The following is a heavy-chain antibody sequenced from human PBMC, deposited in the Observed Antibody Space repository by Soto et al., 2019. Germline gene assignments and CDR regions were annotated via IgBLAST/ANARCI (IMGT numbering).Heavy chain of an antibody. V-gene: IGHV3-7*01. D-gene: IGHD7-27*01. J-gene: IGHJ3*01. CDR2: IWQDGREI. Sequence: EVQMMESGGDLVQPGGSLRLSCVASDFTFNTYWVAWLRQTPSKGLEFVANIWQDGREINYLDSGKGRFTISRDNAEKSLFLQMNSLRVDDTTVYYCATDRWGGAFDFRGQGTVVTVSS. CDR3: ATDRWGGAFDF. CDR1: DFTFNTYW.